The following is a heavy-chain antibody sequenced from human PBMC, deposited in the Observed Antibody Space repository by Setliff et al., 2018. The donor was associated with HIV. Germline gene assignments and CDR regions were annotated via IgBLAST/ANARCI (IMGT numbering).Heavy chain of an antibody. J-gene: IGHJ3*01. V-gene: IGHV1-24*01. CDR3: TTRYDDHGAWDVFDV. Sequence: ASAEVSCKVSGYSLLEFSRHWVRQAPGKGLEWLGGFDREDDDTPIYAQKFQGRVTLTEDRYTDTTYIELSSLTSEDTATYYCTTRYDDHGAWDVFDVWGLGTMVTVSS. CDR2: FDREDDDT. CDR1: GYSLLEFS. D-gene: IGHD3-3*01.